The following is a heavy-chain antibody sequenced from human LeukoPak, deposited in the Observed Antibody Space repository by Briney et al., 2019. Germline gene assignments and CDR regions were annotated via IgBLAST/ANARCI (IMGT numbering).Heavy chain of an antibody. Sequence: ASVRVSCKPSRYTFTGYNIHWVRQAHGQGREWMGWINPNSGESIYAQKFQGRVTMTWDTSISTAHLDLSSLTSDDTGLYYCARGSRFDYWGQGTLVTVSS. D-gene: IGHD3-10*01. V-gene: IGHV1-2*02. CDR1: RYTFTGYN. CDR3: ARGSRFDY. CDR2: INPNSGES. J-gene: IGHJ4*02.